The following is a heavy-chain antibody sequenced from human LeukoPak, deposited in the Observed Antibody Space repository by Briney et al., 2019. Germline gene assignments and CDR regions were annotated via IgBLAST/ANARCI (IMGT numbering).Heavy chain of an antibody. CDR3: AKDERITIFGVVIPPDY. J-gene: IGHJ4*02. CDR1: GFTFSSYG. CDR2: IRYDGSNK. V-gene: IGHV3-30*02. Sequence: GGSLRLSCAASGFTFSSYGMHWVRQAPGKGLEWVAFIRYDGSNKYYADSVKGRFTISRDNSKNTLYLQMNSLRAEDTAVYYCAKDERITIFGVVIPPDYWGQGTLGNVSS. D-gene: IGHD3-3*01.